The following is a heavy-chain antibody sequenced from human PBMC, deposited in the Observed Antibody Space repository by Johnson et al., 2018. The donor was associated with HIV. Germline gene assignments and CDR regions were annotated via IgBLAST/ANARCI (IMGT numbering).Heavy chain of an antibody. CDR3: ARGPLWLLDDALDI. CDR2: IRYDGSNK. D-gene: IGHD5-18*01. CDR1: GFTFNNYV. Sequence: QVQLVETGGGVVQPGGSLRLSCAASGFTFNNYVMNWVRQAPGRGLEWVAFIRYDGSNKYYADSVKGRFTISRDNSKNTRYLQMNSLRAEDTAVYYCARGPLWLLDDALDIWGQGTMVTVSS. V-gene: IGHV3-30*02. J-gene: IGHJ3*02.